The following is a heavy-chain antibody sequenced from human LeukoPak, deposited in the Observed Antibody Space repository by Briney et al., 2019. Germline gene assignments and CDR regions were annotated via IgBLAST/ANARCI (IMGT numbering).Heavy chain of an antibody. CDR3: ARLPTL. CDR1: GGSISSYY. V-gene: IGHV4-59*08. Sequence: KASETLPLTCTVSGGSISSYYWSWIRQPPGKGLEWIGYIYYSGSTNYNPSLKSRVTMSVDMSKNQFSLKLSAVTAADTAVYYCARLPTLWGQGTLVTVSS. D-gene: IGHD4-17*01. J-gene: IGHJ4*02. CDR2: IYYSGST.